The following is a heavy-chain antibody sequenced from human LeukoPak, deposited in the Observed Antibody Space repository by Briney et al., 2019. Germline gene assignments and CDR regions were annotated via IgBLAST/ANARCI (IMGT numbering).Heavy chain of an antibody. CDR1: GFTFSSYA. Sequence: GGSLRLSCAASGFTFSSYAMSWVRQAPGKGLEWVSAISGSGGSTYYADSVKGQFTISRDNSKNTLYLQMNSLRAEDTAVYYCAKGANQGGGLGYCSSTSCPPDYWGQGTLVTVSS. CDR3: AKGANQGGGLGYCSSTSCPPDY. D-gene: IGHD2-2*01. J-gene: IGHJ4*02. V-gene: IGHV3-23*01. CDR2: ISGSGGST.